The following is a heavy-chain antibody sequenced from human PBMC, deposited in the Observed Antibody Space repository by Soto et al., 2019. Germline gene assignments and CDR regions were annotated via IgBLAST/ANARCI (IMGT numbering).Heavy chain of an antibody. CDR2: INAGNGNT. CDR1: GYTFTSYA. V-gene: IGHV1-3*01. CDR3: ARAVAVPADFAY. Sequence: ASVKVSCKASGYTFTSYAMHWVRQAPGQRLEWMGWINAGNGNTKYSQKFQGRVTITRDTSASTAYMELSSLRTEDTAVYYCARAVAVPADFAYWGQGTLVTVSS. J-gene: IGHJ4*02. D-gene: IGHD6-19*01.